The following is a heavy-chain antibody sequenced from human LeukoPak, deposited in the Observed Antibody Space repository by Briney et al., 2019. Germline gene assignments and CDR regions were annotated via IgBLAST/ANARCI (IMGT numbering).Heavy chain of an antibody. D-gene: IGHD2-15*01. V-gene: IGHV4-39*07. CDR3: ARRLGYCSGGSCQNWFDP. J-gene: IGHJ5*02. CDR2: IYHSGST. Sequence: SETLSLPCTVSGGSISSSSYYWGWVRQPPGKGLEGIGCIYHSGSTYYNPSLKSRVTISVDTSKNQFSLKLSSVTAADTAVYYCARRLGYCSGGSCQNWFDPWGQGTLVTVSS. CDR1: GGSISSSSYY.